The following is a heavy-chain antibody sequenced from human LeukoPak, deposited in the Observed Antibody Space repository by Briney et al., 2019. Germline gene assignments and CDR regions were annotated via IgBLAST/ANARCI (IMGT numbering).Heavy chain of an antibody. CDR2: MNHSGST. CDR3: ATADVVVVAAGYYFDY. CDR1: GGSFSGYY. D-gene: IGHD2-15*01. V-gene: IGHV4-34*01. Sequence: SETLSLTCAVYGGSFSGYYWSWIRQPPGKGLEWIGEMNHSGSTNYNPSLKSRVTISVDTSKNQFSLKLSSVTAADTAVYYCATADVVVVAAGYYFDYWGQGTLVTVSS. J-gene: IGHJ4*02.